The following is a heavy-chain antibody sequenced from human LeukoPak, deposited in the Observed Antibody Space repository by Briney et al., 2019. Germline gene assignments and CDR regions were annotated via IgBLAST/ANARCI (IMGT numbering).Heavy chain of an antibody. CDR1: GFTFSSYG. Sequence: PGGSLRLSCAASGFTFSSYGMHWVRQAPGKGLEWVAFIRYDGSNKYYADSVKGRFTISRDNSKNTLYLQMNSLRAEDTAVYYCAKDLTLYYDILGYWGQGTLVTVSS. CDR3: AKDLTLYYDILGY. D-gene: IGHD3-9*01. J-gene: IGHJ4*02. V-gene: IGHV3-30*02. CDR2: IRYDGSNK.